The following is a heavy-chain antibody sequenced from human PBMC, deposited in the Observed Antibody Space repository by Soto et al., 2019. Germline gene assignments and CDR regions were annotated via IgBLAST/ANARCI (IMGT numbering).Heavy chain of an antibody. CDR3: ARDGGAGYYGMDV. CDR1: GFTFSSYG. Sequence: PGGSLRLSCAAYGFTFSSYGMHWVRQAPGKGLEWVAVIWYDGSNKYYADSVKGRFTISRDNSKNTLYLQMNSLRAEDTAVYYCARDGGAGYYGMDVWGQGTTVTGSS. D-gene: IGHD3-16*01. V-gene: IGHV3-33*01. CDR2: IWYDGSNK. J-gene: IGHJ6*02.